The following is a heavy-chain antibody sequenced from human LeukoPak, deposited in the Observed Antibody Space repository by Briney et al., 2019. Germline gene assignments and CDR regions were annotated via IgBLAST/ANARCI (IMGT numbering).Heavy chain of an antibody. J-gene: IGHJ6*02. CDR1: GFTFSSYG. CDR2: ISYDGSNK. CDR3: ARDCGGDCVYYYYGMDV. Sequence: GRSLRLSCAASGFTFSSYGMHWVRQAPGKGLEWVAVISYDGSNKYYADSVKGRFTISRDNAKNSLYLQMNSLRVEDTAVYYCARDCGGDCVYYYYGMDVWGQGTTVTVS. V-gene: IGHV3-30*03. D-gene: IGHD2-21*02.